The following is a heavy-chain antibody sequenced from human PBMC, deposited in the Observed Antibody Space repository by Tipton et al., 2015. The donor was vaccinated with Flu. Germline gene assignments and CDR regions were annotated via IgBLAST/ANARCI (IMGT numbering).Heavy chain of an antibody. CDR1: GYSISSGYY. Sequence: TLSLTCTVSGYSISSGYYWGWVRQPPGKGLEWIGTIYHRGNTYYNPSLKSRVTISVDTSKNQLSLRLGSVTAADTAVYYCARSDCYVSDHYWGQGALVTVSS. CDR3: ARSDCYVSDHY. V-gene: IGHV4-38-2*02. CDR2: IYHRGNT. D-gene: IGHD3-10*01. J-gene: IGHJ4*02.